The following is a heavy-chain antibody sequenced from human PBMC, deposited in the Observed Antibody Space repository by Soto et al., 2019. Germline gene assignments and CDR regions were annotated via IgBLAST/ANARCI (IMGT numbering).Heavy chain of an antibody. Sequence: QTGGSLRLSCAASGFTFSGYAMSWVRQAPGKGLEWVSAISGSGGSTYYADSVKGRFTISRDNSKNTLYLQMNSLRAEDTAVYYCAKDMSRITMIVVVISPFDYWGQGTLVTVSS. CDR3: AKDMSRITMIVVVISPFDY. CDR2: ISGSGGST. J-gene: IGHJ4*02. V-gene: IGHV3-23*01. D-gene: IGHD3-22*01. CDR1: GFTFSGYA.